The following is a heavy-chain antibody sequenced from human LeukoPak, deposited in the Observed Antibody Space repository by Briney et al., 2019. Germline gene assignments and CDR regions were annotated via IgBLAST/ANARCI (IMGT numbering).Heavy chain of an antibody. V-gene: IGHV4-59*01. D-gene: IGHD5-18*01. J-gene: IGHJ3*02. CDR2: IDYRGST. Sequence: SETLSLTCTVSGGSISSYYWSWIRQPPGTGLEWIAYIDYRGSTTYNPSLKSRVTISVDTSRNQFSLKLSSVTAADTAVYYCARSRSGYSYDHAAFDIWGQGTMVTVSS. CDR1: GGSISSYY. CDR3: ARSRSGYSYDHAAFDI.